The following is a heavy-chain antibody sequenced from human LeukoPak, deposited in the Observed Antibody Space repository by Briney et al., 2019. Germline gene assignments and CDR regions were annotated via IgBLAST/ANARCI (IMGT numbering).Heavy chain of an antibody. CDR3: AQTAGWLHRTEPFDY. Sequence: SGPTLVKPTQTLTLTCTFSGFSLSTSGVGVGWIRQPPGKALEWLALIYWNDDKRYSPSLKSRLTITKDTSKNQVVLTMTNMDPVDTATYYCAQTAGWLHRTEPFDYWGQGTLVTVSS. V-gene: IGHV2-5*01. J-gene: IGHJ4*02. D-gene: IGHD5-24*01. CDR2: IYWNDDK. CDR1: GFSLSTSGVG.